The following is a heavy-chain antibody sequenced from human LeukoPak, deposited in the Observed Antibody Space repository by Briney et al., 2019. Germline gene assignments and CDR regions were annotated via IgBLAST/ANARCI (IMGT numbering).Heavy chain of an antibody. CDR1: GFTFSSYA. D-gene: IGHD3-9*01. J-gene: IGHJ4*02. V-gene: IGHV3-48*04. Sequence: GGSLRLSCAASGFTFSSYAMSWVRQAPGKGLEWVSYISSSGSTIYYADSVKGRFTISRDNAKNSLYLQMNSLRAEDTAVYYCARDFDYDILTGYLVYWGQGTLVTVSS. CDR3: ARDFDYDILTGYLVY. CDR2: ISSSGSTI.